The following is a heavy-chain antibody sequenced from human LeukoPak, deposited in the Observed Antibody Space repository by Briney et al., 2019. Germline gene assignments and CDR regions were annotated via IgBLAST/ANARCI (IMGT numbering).Heavy chain of an antibody. V-gene: IGHV4-59*08. CDR2: IYYSGST. Sequence: SETLSLTCTVSGGSISSYYWSWIRQPPGKGLEWIGYIYYSGSTNYNASLKSRVTISVDTSKNQVSLKLSSVTAADTAVYYCASLGIAAAGRVDYWGQGTLVTVSS. CDR1: GGSISSYY. D-gene: IGHD6-13*01. J-gene: IGHJ4*02. CDR3: ASLGIAAAGRVDY.